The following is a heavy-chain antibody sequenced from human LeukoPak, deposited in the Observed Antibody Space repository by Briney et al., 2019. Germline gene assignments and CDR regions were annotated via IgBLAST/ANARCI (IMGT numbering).Heavy chain of an antibody. CDR3: AREVLRLDY. Sequence: ASVKVSCKASGYTFTRYSMNWVRQAPGQGLERMGWIITDTGKPTYAQGFTGRFVFSLDTSVNTAYLQISSLEAEDTAVYYCAREVLRLDYWGQGTLVTVSS. D-gene: IGHD3-10*01. CDR1: GYTFTRYS. CDR2: IITDTGKP. V-gene: IGHV7-4-1*02. J-gene: IGHJ4*02.